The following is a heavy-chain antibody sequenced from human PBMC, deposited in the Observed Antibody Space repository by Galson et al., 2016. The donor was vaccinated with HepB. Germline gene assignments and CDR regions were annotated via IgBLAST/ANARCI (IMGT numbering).Heavy chain of an antibody. J-gene: IGHJ4*02. CDR2: IYSSGST. D-gene: IGHD1-26*01. CDR3: ARVGASAAISYFDY. CDR1: GFTFSRYE. V-gene: IGHV4-59*01. Sequence: LRLSCAASGFTFSRYEMNWVRQPPGKGLEWIGYIYSSGSTNYNPSLKSRVTISVDTSKNQFSLNLRSVTAADTAVYYCARVGASAAISYFDYWGQGTLVTVSS.